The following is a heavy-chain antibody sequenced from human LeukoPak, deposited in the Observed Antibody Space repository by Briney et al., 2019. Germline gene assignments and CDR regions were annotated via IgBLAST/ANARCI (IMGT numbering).Heavy chain of an antibody. CDR2: INYGGST. J-gene: IGHJ6*03. D-gene: IGHD1-26*01. CDR3: VRTYEIVGATAFYHYFYYMDV. V-gene: IGHV4-34*01. Sequence: PSETLSLTCAVYLDSLGGYSWSWIRQPPGKGLEWIGEINYGGSTKYNSSLKSRVIISVDTSKNQFSLKLTSVTAADTAIYYCVRTYEIVGATAFYHYFYYMDVWGKGTTVTISS. CDR1: LDSLGGYS.